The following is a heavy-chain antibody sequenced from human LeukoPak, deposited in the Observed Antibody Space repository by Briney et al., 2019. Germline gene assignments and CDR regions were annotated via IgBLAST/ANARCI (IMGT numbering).Heavy chain of an antibody. J-gene: IGHJ5*02. CDR1: GFTFSSYW. CDR3: ARDDCSSISCYHNWFDP. V-gene: IGHV3-7*01. CDR2: IKQDGSEK. Sequence: GGSLKLSCAASGFTFSSYWMSWVRQAPGKGLEWVANIKQDGSEKYYVDSVKGRFTISRDNAKNSLYLQMNSLRAEDTAVYYCARDDCSSISCYHNWFDPWGQGTLVTVSS. D-gene: IGHD2-2*01.